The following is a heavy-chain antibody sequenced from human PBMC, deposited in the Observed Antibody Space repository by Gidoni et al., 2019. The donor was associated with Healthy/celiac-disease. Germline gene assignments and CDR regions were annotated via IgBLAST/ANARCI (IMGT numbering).Heavy chain of an antibody. D-gene: IGHD1-7*01. Sequence: EVQLVESGGGLVQPGRFLRLSCAASGFTFDDYAMHWVRQAPGKGLEWVSGISWNSGSIGYADSVKGRFTISRDNAKNSLYLQMNSLRAEDTALYYCAKHVGVNWNYEAFDYWGQGTLVTVSS. CDR3: AKHVGVNWNYEAFDY. CDR1: GFTFDDYA. CDR2: ISWNSGSI. J-gene: IGHJ4*02. V-gene: IGHV3-9*01.